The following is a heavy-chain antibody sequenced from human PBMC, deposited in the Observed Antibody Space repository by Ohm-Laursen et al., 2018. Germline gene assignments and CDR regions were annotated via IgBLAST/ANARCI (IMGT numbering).Heavy chain of an antibody. D-gene: IGHD6-19*01. CDR3: ARGYSSGWPSWFDP. CDR1: GYSISSVYY. Sequence: SETLSLTCTVSGYSISSVYYWGWIRQPPGKGLEWIGSIYHSGGTYYNPSLKSRVTVSVDTSKNQFSLKLSSVTAADTAVYYCARGYSSGWPSWFDPWGQGTLVTVSS. V-gene: IGHV4-38-2*02. CDR2: IYHSGGT. J-gene: IGHJ5*02.